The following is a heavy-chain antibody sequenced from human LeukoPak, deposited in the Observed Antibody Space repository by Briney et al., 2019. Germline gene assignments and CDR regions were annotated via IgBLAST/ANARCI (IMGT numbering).Heavy chain of an antibody. Sequence: GASVKVSCKTPGYSFTSQDMHWVRQAPGQSLEWMGCINPGNGDTKYSQEFQGRVTITRDTSATTAYMKLSSLRSDDMAVYYCTLYNYWGQGTLVTVSS. D-gene: IGHD2-2*02. CDR1: GYSFTSQD. J-gene: IGHJ4*02. CDR2: INPGNGDT. V-gene: IGHV1-3*03. CDR3: TLYNY.